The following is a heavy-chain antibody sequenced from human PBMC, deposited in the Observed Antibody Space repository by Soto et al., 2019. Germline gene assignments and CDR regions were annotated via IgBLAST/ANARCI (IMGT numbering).Heavy chain of an antibody. Sequence: QVQLVQSGAEVKKPGASVKVSCKASGYTFTSYDINWVRQATGQGLEWMGWMNPNSGNTGYAQKFQGRVTMTRNTSLXXAXLXXSSLRSEDTAVYYCARERVYCSGGSCYYYYYGMDVWGQGTTVTVSS. J-gene: IGHJ6*02. CDR2: MNPNSGNT. CDR1: GYTFTSYD. V-gene: IGHV1-8*01. D-gene: IGHD2-15*01. CDR3: ARERVYCSGGSCYYYYYGMDV.